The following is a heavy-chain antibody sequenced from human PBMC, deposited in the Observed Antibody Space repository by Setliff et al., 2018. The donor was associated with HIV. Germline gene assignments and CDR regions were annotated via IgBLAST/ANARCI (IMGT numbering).Heavy chain of an antibody. CDR2: IYTSGST. CDR3: AITGYSSGYWYFDY. D-gene: IGHD6-19*01. V-gene: IGHV4-4*09. J-gene: IGHJ4*02. Sequence: SETLSLTCTVSGGSISGYYWSWIRQPPGKGLEWIGYIYTSGSTNYNPSLKSRVTISVDTSKNQFSLKLSSVTAADTAVYYCAITGYSSGYWYFDYWGQGTLVTVSS. CDR1: GGSISGYY.